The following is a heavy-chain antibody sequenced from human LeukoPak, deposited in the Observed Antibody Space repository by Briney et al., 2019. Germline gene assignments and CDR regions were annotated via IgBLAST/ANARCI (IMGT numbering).Heavy chain of an antibody. CDR2: ISSSGSTI. Sequence: PGGSLRLSCAASGFTFSSYEMSWVRQAPGKGLEWVSYISSSGSTIYYADSVKGRFTISRDNAKNSLYLQMNSLRAEDTAVYYCARERGPDYGDYPHPLDYWGQGTLVTVSS. CDR1: GFTFSSYE. CDR3: ARERGPDYGDYPHPLDY. V-gene: IGHV3-48*03. D-gene: IGHD4-17*01. J-gene: IGHJ4*02.